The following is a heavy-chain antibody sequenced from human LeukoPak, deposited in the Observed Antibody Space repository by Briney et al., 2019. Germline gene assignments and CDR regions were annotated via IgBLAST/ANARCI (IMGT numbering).Heavy chain of an antibody. Sequence: ASVKVSCKASGGTFSSYAISWVRQAPGQGLEWMGWISAYNGNTNYAQKLQGRVTMTTDTSTSTAYMELRSLRSDDTAVYYCARSLGGRLDPWGQGTLVTVSS. J-gene: IGHJ5*02. CDR1: GGTFSSYA. D-gene: IGHD2-15*01. CDR2: ISAYNGNT. V-gene: IGHV1-18*01. CDR3: ARSLGGRLDP.